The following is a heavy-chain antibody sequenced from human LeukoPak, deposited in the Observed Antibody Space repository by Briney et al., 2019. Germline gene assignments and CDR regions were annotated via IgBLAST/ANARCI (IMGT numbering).Heavy chain of an antibody. CDR1: GGSFSGYY. CDR3: ARVFTEWLQKFHYFDY. D-gene: IGHD5-12*01. V-gene: IGHV4-34*01. Sequence: SETLSLTCAVYGGSFSGYYWSWIRQPPGKGLEWIGEINHSGSTNYNPSLKSRVTISVDTSKNQFSLKLSSVTAADTAVYYCARVFTEWLQKFHYFDYWGQGTLVTVSS. CDR2: INHSGST. J-gene: IGHJ4*02.